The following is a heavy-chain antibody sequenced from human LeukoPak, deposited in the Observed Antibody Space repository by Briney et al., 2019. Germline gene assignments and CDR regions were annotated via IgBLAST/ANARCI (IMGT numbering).Heavy chain of an antibody. V-gene: IGHV4-34*01. CDR1: GGSFSGYY. CDR2: ITHSGST. J-gene: IGHJ4*02. CDR3: ARGYCSGGSCRTYYFDY. Sequence: KSSETLSLTCAVYGGSFSGYYWSWIRQPPGEGLERIGEITHSGSTNYNPSLKSRVTISVDTSKNQFSLKLSSVTAADTAVYYCARGYCSGGSCRTYYFDYWGQGTLVTVSS. D-gene: IGHD2-15*01.